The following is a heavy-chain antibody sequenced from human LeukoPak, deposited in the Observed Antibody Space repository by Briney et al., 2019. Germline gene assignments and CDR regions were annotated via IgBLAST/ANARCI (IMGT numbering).Heavy chain of an antibody. Sequence: ASVKVSCKASGGTFSSYAISWVRQAPGQGLEWMGRIIPILGIANYAQKFQGRVTITADKSTSTAYMELSSLRSEDTAVYYCARGRYGGNSYYYYMDVWGQGTTVTVSS. CDR3: ARGRYGGNSYYYYMDV. V-gene: IGHV1-69*04. D-gene: IGHD4-23*01. CDR1: GGTFSSYA. CDR2: IIPILGIA. J-gene: IGHJ6*03.